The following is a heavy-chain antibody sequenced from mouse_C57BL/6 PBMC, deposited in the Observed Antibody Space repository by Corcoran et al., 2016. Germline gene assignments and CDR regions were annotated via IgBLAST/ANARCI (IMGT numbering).Heavy chain of an antibody. V-gene: IGHV9-3*01. CDR3: ASFEY. Sequence: QIQLVQSGPELKKPGETVKISCKASGYTFTTYGMSWVKQAPGKGLKWMGWINTYSGVPTYADDFKGRFAFPLETSASTAYLQINNLKNEDTATDFWASFEYWGQGTTLTVSS. CDR2: INTYSGVP. CDR1: GYTFTTYG. J-gene: IGHJ2*01.